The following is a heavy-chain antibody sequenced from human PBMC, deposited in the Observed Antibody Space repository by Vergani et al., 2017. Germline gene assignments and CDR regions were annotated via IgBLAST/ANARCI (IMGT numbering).Heavy chain of an antibody. J-gene: IGHJ4*02. D-gene: IGHD2-2*01. CDR3: ARYFVPATSIQHPPYFDY. CDR2: IYYSGST. Sequence: QVQLQESGPGLVKPSETLSLTCTVSGGSISSYYWSWIRQPPGKGLEWIGYIYYSGSTNYNTSLKSRVTITVDTSKNQFSLKLSSVTAADTAVYYCARYFVPATSIQHPPYFDYWGQGTLVTVSS. CDR1: GGSISSYY. V-gene: IGHV4-59*01.